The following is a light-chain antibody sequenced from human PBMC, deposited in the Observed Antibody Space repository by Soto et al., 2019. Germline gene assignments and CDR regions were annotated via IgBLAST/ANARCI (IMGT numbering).Light chain of an antibody. CDR2: AAS. CDR3: QQYGSSRT. J-gene: IGKJ1*01. Sequence: EIVLTQSPGTLSLSPWEIATLSCRASQSVTTNYLGWYQQKPGQAPRLLIYAASSRATGIPDRFSGSGSGTDFNLTISRLEPEDFAVYYCQQYGSSRTFGQGTKV. V-gene: IGKV3-20*01. CDR1: QSVTTNY.